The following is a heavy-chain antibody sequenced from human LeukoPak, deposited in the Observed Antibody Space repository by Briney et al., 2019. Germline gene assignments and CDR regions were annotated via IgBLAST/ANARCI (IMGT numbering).Heavy chain of an antibody. CDR3: ARDLSTANWNNAAFDY. D-gene: IGHD1/OR15-1a*01. J-gene: IGHJ4*02. V-gene: IGHV4-39*07. CDR1: GGFISSSSYY. Sequence: PSETLSLTCTVSGGFISSSSYYWGWTRQPPGKGLEWIGSIYYSGSTYYNPSLKSRVTISVDTSKNQFSLKLSSVTAADTAVYYCARDLSTANWNNAAFDYWGQGTLVTVSS. CDR2: IYYSGST.